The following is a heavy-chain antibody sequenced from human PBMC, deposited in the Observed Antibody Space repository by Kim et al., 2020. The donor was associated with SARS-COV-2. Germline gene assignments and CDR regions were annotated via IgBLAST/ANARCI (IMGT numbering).Heavy chain of an antibody. CDR2: ISSGSNSV. V-gene: IGHV3-21*01. CDR3: ARDPPYFPGVAFDL. CDR1: GFSFSIYS. Sequence: GGSLRLSCAASGFSFSIYSVSWVRQAPGIGLEWVASISSGSNSVYYADSVRGRFTISRDNGYASVTLQMNGLRAEDTAVYYCARDPPYFPGVAFDLWGQGTVVTVPS. D-gene: IGHD1-26*01. J-gene: IGHJ3*01.